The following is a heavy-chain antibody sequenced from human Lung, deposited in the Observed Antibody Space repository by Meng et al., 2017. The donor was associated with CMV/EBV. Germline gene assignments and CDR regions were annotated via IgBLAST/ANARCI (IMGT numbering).Heavy chain of an antibody. Sequence: FSGYYWSWIRQPPGKGLEWIGEINHSGSTNYNPSLKSRVTISVDTSKNQFSLKLSSVTAADTAVYYCASRAGYSSGWPYYYYYGMDVWGQGTTVTVSS. D-gene: IGHD6-19*01. V-gene: IGHV4-34*01. CDR3: ASRAGYSSGWPYYYYYGMDV. CDR1: FSGYY. J-gene: IGHJ6*02. CDR2: INHSGST.